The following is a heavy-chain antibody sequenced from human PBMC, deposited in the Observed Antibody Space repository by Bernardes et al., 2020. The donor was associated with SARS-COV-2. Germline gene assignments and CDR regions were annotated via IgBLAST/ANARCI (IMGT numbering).Heavy chain of an antibody. Sequence: SEALSLSCAGTHDDISSGSFYWRWIRQPAGKGLEWVGRISASGITNYNPSLKSRVTMSVDTSKNQFSLKLTSVTAADTAVYYCARDGRISVPGTDYFDFWGQGILVTVSS. J-gene: IGHJ4*02. CDR2: ISASGIT. D-gene: IGHD6-19*01. CDR1: HDDISSGSFY. V-gene: IGHV4-61*02. CDR3: ARDGRISVPGTDYFDF.